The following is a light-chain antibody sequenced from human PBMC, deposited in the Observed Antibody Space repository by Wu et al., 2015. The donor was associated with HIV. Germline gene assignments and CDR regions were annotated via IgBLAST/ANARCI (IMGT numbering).Light chain of an antibody. J-gene: IGKJ1*01. Sequence: DIQMTQSPASLSASVGDTVTITCRASGSISGLLAWYQQKPGKAPKLLIYQSSSLETGIPSRFTGSTSGSDFILTITSLQPDDFATYFCQQYNASPWTFGQGTKVDIK. CDR1: GSISGL. CDR3: QQYNASPWT. CDR2: QSS. V-gene: IGKV1-5*03.